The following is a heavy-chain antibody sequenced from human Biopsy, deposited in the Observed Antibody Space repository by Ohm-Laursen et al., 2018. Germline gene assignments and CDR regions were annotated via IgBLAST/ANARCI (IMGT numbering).Heavy chain of an antibody. CDR3: TRGGYYYDSLAYYYWFDP. V-gene: IGHV1-2*02. Sequence: GASVKVSCKVSGYTFTGYHVHWVRQAPGQGLEWMGWINAKTGDTNYAQKFQGRVTMTRDTSISTAYVDLSSLRSDDTAVYYCTRGGYYYDSLAYYYWFDPWGQGTLVTVSS. J-gene: IGHJ5*02. CDR2: INAKTGDT. CDR1: GYTFTGYH. D-gene: IGHD3-22*01.